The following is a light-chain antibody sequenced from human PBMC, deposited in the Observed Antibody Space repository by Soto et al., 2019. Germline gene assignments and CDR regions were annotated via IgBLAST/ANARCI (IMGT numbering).Light chain of an antibody. J-gene: IGLJ3*02. V-gene: IGLV2-11*01. Sequence: QSALTQPRSVSGSPGQSVTIPCTGTSSDVGNYDYVSWYQQHPGMAPQLIIYDIAKRPSGVPDRFSGSKFGNTASLTISGLQAEDEADYYCCSYAGSYSWVFGGGTKLTVL. CDR2: DIA. CDR3: CSYAGSYSWV. CDR1: SSDVGNYDY.